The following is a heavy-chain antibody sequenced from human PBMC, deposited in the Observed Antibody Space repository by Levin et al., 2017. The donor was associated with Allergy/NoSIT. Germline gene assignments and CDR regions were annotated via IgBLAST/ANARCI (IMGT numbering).Heavy chain of an antibody. CDR2: IYSGGST. CDR3: ARDPYYYDSSGYE. V-gene: IGHV3-53*01. CDR1: GFTVSSNY. Sequence: GGSLRLSCAASGFTVSSNYMSWVRQAPGKGLEWVSVIYSGGSTYYADSVKGRFTISRDNSKNTLYLQMNSLRAEDTAVYYWARDPYYYDSSGYEWGQGTLVTVSS. J-gene: IGHJ4*02. D-gene: IGHD3-22*01.